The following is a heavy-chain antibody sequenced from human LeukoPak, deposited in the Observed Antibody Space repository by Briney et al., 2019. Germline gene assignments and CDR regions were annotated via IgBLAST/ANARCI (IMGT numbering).Heavy chain of an antibody. Sequence: ASVKVSCKASGYTFTSYDIDWVRQATGHGLEWMGWMNHNSGNTGYAQKFQGRVTITRNTSISTAYMELSSLRSEDTAVYYCARGLGGIQLWVAMGDYWGQRTLVTVSS. D-gene: IGHD5-18*01. CDR3: ARGLGGIQLWVAMGDY. V-gene: IGHV1-8*03. J-gene: IGHJ4*02. CDR2: MNHNSGNT. CDR1: GYTFTSYD.